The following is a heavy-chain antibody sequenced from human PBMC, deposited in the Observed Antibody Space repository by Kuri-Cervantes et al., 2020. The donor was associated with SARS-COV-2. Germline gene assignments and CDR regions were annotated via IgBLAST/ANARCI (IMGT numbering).Heavy chain of an antibody. D-gene: IGHD3-10*01. CDR3: ARDAGGLFDY. Sequence: GESLKISCAASGFTFSGHWIHWVRQATGKGLEWVSAIGTAGDTYYPGSVKGRFTISRENAKNSLYLQMNSLRAGDTAVYYCARDAGGLFDYWGQGTLVTVSS. J-gene: IGHJ4*02. CDR2: IGTAGDT. CDR1: GFTFSGHW. V-gene: IGHV3-13*01.